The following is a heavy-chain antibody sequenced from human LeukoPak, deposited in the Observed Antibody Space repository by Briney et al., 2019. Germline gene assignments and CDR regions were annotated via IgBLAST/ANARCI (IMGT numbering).Heavy chain of an antibody. CDR1: GGSISSSNW. D-gene: IGHD3-22*01. J-gene: IGHJ4*02. CDR2: IYHSGST. Sequence: SETLSLTCDVSGGSISSSNWWSWVRQPPGKGLEWIGEIYHSGSTNYNPSLKSRVTISVDTSKNQFSVKLSSVTAADTAVYYCARVSDYYDSSGTLDYWGQGTLVTVSS. V-gene: IGHV4-4*02. CDR3: ARVSDYYDSSGTLDY.